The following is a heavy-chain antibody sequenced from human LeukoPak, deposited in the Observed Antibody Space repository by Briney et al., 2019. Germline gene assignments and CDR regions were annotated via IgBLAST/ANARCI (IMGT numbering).Heavy chain of an antibody. CDR1: GFPFSSYA. V-gene: IGHV3-23*01. Sequence: GGSLRLSCAASGFPFSSYAMTWVRQASGKGLEWVSTLSGTGGDIYYADSVEGRFTISRDNSKNTVYLQVNSLRVEDTAVYYCAKQRSNYYDSSGYDWINYWGQGTLVTVSS. J-gene: IGHJ4*02. CDR3: AKQRSNYYDSSGYDWINY. CDR2: LSGTGGDI. D-gene: IGHD3-22*01.